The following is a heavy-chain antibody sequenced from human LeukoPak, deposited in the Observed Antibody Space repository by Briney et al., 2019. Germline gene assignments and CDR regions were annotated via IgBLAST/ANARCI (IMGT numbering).Heavy chain of an antibody. Sequence: GGSLRLSCVASGVTLSNYAMSWARQAPGKGLEWVSGISSSGSGGNTYYADSVKGRFTISRDSSRSTLFLHMNTLRAKDTAIYYCAKDRTVGASYWYFDLWGRGTLVTVSS. CDR1: GVTLSNYA. V-gene: IGHV3-23*01. CDR3: AKDRTVGASYWYFDL. D-gene: IGHD1-26*01. J-gene: IGHJ2*01. CDR2: ISSSGSGGNT.